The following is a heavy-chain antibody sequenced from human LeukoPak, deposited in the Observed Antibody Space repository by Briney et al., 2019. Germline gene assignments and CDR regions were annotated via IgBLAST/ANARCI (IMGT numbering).Heavy chain of an antibody. D-gene: IGHD6-19*01. V-gene: IGHV3-53*01. CDR3: AKLVTVAGTPYYFDY. Sequence: PGGSLRLSCAASGFTVSSNYMSWVRQAPGKGLEWVSVIYSGGSTYYADSVKGRFTISRDSSKNTLYLQMNSLRAEDTAVYYCAKLVTVAGTPYYFDYWGQGTLVTVSS. CDR1: GFTVSSNY. J-gene: IGHJ4*02. CDR2: IYSGGST.